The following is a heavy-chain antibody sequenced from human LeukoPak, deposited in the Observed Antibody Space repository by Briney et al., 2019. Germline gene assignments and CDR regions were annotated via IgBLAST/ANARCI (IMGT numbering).Heavy chain of an antibody. Sequence: GASVKVSCKASGYTFTSYDINWVRQATGQGLEWMGWMNPNSGNTGYAQKFQGRVTITRNTSISTAYMELSSLRSEDTAVYYCAREGYDYVWGSYRNSDYWGQGTLVTVSS. V-gene: IGHV1-8*03. CDR1: GYTFTSYD. CDR3: AREGYDYVWGSYRNSDY. D-gene: IGHD3-16*02. J-gene: IGHJ4*02. CDR2: MNPNSGNT.